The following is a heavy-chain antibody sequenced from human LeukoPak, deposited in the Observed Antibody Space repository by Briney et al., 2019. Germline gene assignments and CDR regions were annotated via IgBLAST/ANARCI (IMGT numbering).Heavy chain of an antibody. V-gene: IGHV3-23*01. CDR1: GLTFRNFA. CDR3: TINLMTGFSSGWHFGY. CDR2: TSGDEDST. Sequence: GGSLRLSCAASGLTFRNFAMSWVRQAPGKGLEWLAVTSGDEDSTHYADSVRGRFVISTDSSKNSLFLQMNSLRADDTAVYYCTINLMTGFSSGWHFGYWGQGTLVTVSS. D-gene: IGHD6-19*01. J-gene: IGHJ4*02.